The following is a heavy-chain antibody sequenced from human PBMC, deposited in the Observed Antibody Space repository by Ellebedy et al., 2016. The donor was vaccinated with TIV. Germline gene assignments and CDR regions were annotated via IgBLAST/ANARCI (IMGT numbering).Heavy chain of an antibody. Sequence: AASVKVSCKASGYTFTGYYMHWVRQAPGQGLEWMGWINPNSGGTNYAQKFQGWVTMTRDTSTSTVYMELSSLRSEDTAVYYCARIPLRYSGSYYRPGDYWGQGTLVTVSS. CDR1: GYTFTGYY. V-gene: IGHV1-2*04. CDR3: ARIPLRYSGSYYRPGDY. D-gene: IGHD1-26*01. J-gene: IGHJ4*02. CDR2: INPNSGGT.